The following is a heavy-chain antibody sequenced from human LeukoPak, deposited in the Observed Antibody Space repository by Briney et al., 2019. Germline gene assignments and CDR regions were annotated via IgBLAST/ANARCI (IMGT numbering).Heavy chain of an antibody. CDR1: GGSISSYY. D-gene: IGHD3-22*01. CDR3: ARAAMDDSSGYYYIGGPYYFDY. Sequence: SETLSLTCTVSGGSISSYYWSWIRQPPGKGLEWIGYIYYSGSTNYNPSLKSRVTISVDTSKNQFSLKLSSVTAADTAVYYCARAAMDDSSGYYYIGGPYYFDYWGQGTLVTVSS. CDR2: IYYSGST. J-gene: IGHJ4*02. V-gene: IGHV4-59*08.